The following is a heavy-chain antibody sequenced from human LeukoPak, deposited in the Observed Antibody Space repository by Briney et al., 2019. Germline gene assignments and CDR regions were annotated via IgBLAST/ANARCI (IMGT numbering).Heavy chain of an antibody. CDR3: AKDVGKWESLHFFDY. CDR2: ISGSGAST. V-gene: IGHV3-23*01. D-gene: IGHD1-26*01. J-gene: IGHJ4*02. CDR1: GFTFSSYG. Sequence: GGSLRLSCAASGFTFSSYGMHWVRQAPGKGLEWISGISGSGASTYYADSVTGRFTISRDNSRNTLYLQMNSLRGDDTAVYYCAKDVGKWESLHFFDYWGQGTLVTVSS.